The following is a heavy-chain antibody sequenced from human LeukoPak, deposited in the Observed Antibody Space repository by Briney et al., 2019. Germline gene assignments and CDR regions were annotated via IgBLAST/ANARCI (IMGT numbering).Heavy chain of an antibody. Sequence: SETLSLTCAVSGGSISSGGYSWSWIRQPPGKGLEWIGEINHSGSTNYNPSLKSRVTISVDTSKNQFSLKLSSVTAADTAVYYCARGGIAAAGTNYYYYGMDVWGQGTTVTVSS. J-gene: IGHJ6*02. CDR2: INHSGST. CDR1: GGSISSGGYS. V-gene: IGHV4-30-2*01. CDR3: ARGGIAAAGTNYYYYGMDV. D-gene: IGHD6-13*01.